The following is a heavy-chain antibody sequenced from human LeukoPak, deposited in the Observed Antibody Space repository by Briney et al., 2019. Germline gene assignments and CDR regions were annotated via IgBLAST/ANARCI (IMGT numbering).Heavy chain of an antibody. J-gene: IGHJ4*02. CDR3: AKDSYGCSSTSCYYYFDY. CDR1: GFTFDDYA. CDR2: IGWNSGSI. Sequence: GRSLRLSCAASGFTFDDYAMHWVRQAPGKGLEWVSGIGWNSGSIGYADSVKGRFTISRDNAKNSLYLQMNSLRAEDTALYYCAKDSYGCSSTSCYYYFDYWGQGTLVTVSS. V-gene: IGHV3-9*01. D-gene: IGHD2-2*01.